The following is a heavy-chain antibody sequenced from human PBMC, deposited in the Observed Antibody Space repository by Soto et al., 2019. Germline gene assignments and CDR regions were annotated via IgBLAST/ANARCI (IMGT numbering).Heavy chain of an antibody. D-gene: IGHD2-8*01. V-gene: IGHV3-23*01. J-gene: IGHJ6*03. CDR1: GFTFSSYA. CDR2: ISGSGGST. CDR3: ASQGMAGNYYYYYMDV. Sequence: PGGSLRLSCAASGFTFSSYAMSWVRQAPGKGLEWVSAISGSGGSTYYADSVKGRFTISRDNSKNTLYLQMNSLRAEDTAVYYCASQGMAGNYYYYYMDVWGKGTTVTVSS.